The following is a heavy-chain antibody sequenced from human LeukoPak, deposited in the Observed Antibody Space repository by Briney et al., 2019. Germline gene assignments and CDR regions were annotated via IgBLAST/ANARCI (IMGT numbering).Heavy chain of an antibody. CDR1: GFTFSSYS. CDR2: IGSSSSYI. CDR3: TRGGVIAGSDY. J-gene: IGHJ4*02. D-gene: IGHD6-13*01. V-gene: IGHV3-21*01. Sequence: KPGGSLRLSCAASGFTFSSYSMNWVRQAPGKGLEWVSSIGSSSSYIYYADSVKGRFTISRDNAKNSLYLQMNSLRAEDTALYYCTRGGVIAGSDYWGQGTLVTVSS.